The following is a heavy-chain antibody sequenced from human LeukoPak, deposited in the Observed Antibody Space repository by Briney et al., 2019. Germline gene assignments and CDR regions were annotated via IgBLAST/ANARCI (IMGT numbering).Heavy chain of an antibody. CDR2: INHSGST. V-gene: IGHV4-34*01. J-gene: IGHJ3*02. D-gene: IGHD3-10*01. CDR3: ARDRGDDGDAFDI. CDR1: GGSFSGYY. Sequence: SETLSLTCAVYGGSFSGYYWSWIRQPPGKGLEWIGEINHSGSTNYNPSLKSRVTISVDTSKNQFSLKLSSVTAADTAVYYCARDRGDDGDAFDIWGRGTMVTVSS.